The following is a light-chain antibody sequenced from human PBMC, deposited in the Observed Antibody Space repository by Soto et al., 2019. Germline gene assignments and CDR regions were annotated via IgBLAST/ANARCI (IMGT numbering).Light chain of an antibody. CDR3: FSHRSGDSHV. CDR1: SSDVGGYNY. CDR2: GVT. V-gene: IGLV2-14*01. J-gene: IGLJ1*01. Sequence: QSALTQPASVSGSPGQSITISCTGTSSDVGGYNYVSWYQQYPGKAPKLMIYGVTNRPSGVSNRFSGSKTDNTASLTISGLQAEDEAYYYCFSHRSGDSHVFGTGTKVTVL.